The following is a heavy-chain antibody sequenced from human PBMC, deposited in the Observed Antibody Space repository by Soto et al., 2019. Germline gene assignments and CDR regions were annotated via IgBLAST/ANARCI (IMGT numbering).Heavy chain of an antibody. CDR2: IYYGGST. V-gene: IGHV4-39*01. J-gene: IGHJ3*01. D-gene: IGHD1-26*01. CDR3: ARRGLILVPL. Sequence: QLQLQESGPGLVKPSETLSLTCTVSGGSISSSDSYWVWIRQPPGKGLEWVGSIYYGGSTYYNPSLTSRVTISVDTSRNLFSLNLYSVTAADTAIYFCARRGLILVPLWGQGTMVTVSS. CDR1: GGSISSSDSY.